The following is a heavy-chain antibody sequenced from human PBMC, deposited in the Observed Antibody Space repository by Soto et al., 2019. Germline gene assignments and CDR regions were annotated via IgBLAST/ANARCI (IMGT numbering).Heavy chain of an antibody. J-gene: IGHJ4*02. D-gene: IGHD3-3*01. CDR1: GGSFKSGSYS. CDR2: VYHTGRT. V-gene: IGHV4-61*03. Sequence: PSETLSLTCTVSGGSFKSGSYSWSWIRQPPGKGLEWIGYVYHTGRTSYNPSLKSRVSIAVETSKKHFSLNLDSVTAADTAVYFCARDFAYFDSWGQGTMVTVSS. CDR3: ARDFAYFDS.